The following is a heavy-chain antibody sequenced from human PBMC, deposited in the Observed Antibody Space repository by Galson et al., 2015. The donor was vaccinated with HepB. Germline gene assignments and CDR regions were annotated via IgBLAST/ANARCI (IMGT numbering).Heavy chain of an antibody. CDR1: GFTFSSNA. Sequence: SLRLSCAASGFTFSSNAMHWVRQAPGKGPEWVAVILYDGSNKYYADSVKGRFTISRDNSNNTLYLQMNSLRAEDTAVYYCARSPELYDFWSGYYFDYWGQGTLVTVSS. V-gene: IGHV3-30-3*01. CDR3: ARSPELYDFWSGYYFDY. D-gene: IGHD3-3*01. J-gene: IGHJ4*02. CDR2: ILYDGSNK.